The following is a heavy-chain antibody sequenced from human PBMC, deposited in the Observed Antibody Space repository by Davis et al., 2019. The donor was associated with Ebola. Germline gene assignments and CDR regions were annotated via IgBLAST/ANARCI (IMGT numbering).Heavy chain of an antibody. J-gene: IGHJ3*02. CDR3: ARWGDYIVVVPAAREGDDAFDI. V-gene: IGHV1-3*01. CDR1: AYTFTSYA. CDR2: INAGNGNT. Sequence: ASVKVSCKASAYTFTSYAMHWVRQAPGQRLEWMGWINAGNGNTKYSQKFQGRVTITRDTSASTAYMELSSLRSEDTAVYYCARWGDYIVVVPAAREGDDAFDIWGQGTMVTVSS. D-gene: IGHD2-2*01.